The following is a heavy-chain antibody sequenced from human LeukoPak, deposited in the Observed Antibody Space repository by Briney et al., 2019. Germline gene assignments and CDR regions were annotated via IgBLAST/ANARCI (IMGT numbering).Heavy chain of an antibody. CDR1: GYSISSGYY. J-gene: IGHJ4*02. Sequence: SQTLSLTCTVSGYSISSGYYWGWIRPPPGKGLEWIGSIYHSGSTYNNPSLKSRVTISVDTSKNQFSLKLSSVTAADTAVYYCARRTTYIGWLPSESPSCFDYWGQGTLVTVSS. CDR3: ARRTTYIGWLPSESPSCFDY. CDR2: IYHSGST. V-gene: IGHV4-38-2*02. D-gene: IGHD5-12*01.